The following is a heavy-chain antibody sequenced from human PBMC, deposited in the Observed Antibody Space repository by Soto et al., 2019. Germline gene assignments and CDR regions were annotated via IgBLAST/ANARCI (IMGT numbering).Heavy chain of an antibody. J-gene: IGHJ6*02. CDR1: GYTFTSYG. V-gene: IGHV1-18*01. CDR2: ISAYNGNT. Sequence: ASVKVSCKASGYTFTSYGISWVRQAPGQGLEWMGWISAYNGNTNYAQKLQGRVTMTTDTSTSTAYMELRSLRSDDTAVYYCARARRPRSYYYGLDVWGQGTTVTVSS. CDR3: ARARRPRSYYYGLDV.